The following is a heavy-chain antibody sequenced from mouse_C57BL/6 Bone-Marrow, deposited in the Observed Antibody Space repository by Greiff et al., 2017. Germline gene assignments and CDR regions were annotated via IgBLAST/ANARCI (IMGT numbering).Heavy chain of an antibody. CDR2: INPNNGGT. V-gene: IGHV1-22*01. CDR1: GYKFTDYN. Sequence: EVQLQQSGPELVKPGASVKMSCKASGYKFTDYNMHWVKQSHGKSLEWIGYINPNNGGTSYNQKFKGKATLTVNKSSSTAYMELRSLTSEDSAVYYCARHSRGIWRGAMDYWGQGTSVTVSS. J-gene: IGHJ4*01. CDR3: ARHSRGIWRGAMDY. D-gene: IGHD1-1*02.